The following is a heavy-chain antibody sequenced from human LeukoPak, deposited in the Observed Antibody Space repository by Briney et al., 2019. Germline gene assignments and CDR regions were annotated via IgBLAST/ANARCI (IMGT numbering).Heavy chain of an antibody. V-gene: IGHV4-59*08. Sequence: SETLSLTCTVSGGSISSYYWSWIRQPPGKGLEWIGYIYYSGRTNYNPSLKSRVTISVDTSKNQFSLKLSSVTAADTAVYYCARSSQWLRLRDAFDIWGQGTMVTVSS. CDR3: ARSSQWLRLRDAFDI. J-gene: IGHJ3*02. CDR1: GGSISSYY. D-gene: IGHD5-12*01. CDR2: IYYSGRT.